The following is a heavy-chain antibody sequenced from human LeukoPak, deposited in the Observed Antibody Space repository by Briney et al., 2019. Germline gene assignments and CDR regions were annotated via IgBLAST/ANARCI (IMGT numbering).Heavy chain of an antibody. CDR3: ARDDVLLGKYAFDI. CDR1: GFTFSSYS. CDR2: ISSSSSYI. D-gene: IGHD3-10*01. J-gene: IGHJ3*02. Sequence: GGSLRLSCAASGFTFSSYSMNWVRQAPGNGLEWVSSISSSSSYIYYADSVKGRFTISRDNAKTSLYLQMNSLRAEDTAVYYCARDDVLLGKYAFDIWGQGTMVTVSS. V-gene: IGHV3-21*01.